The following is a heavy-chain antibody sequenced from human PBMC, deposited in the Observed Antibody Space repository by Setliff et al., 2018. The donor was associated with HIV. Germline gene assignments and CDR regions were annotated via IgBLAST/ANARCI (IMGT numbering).Heavy chain of an antibody. CDR2: IYYTGIT. D-gene: IGHD2-21*02. CDR1: GGSVTSYL. J-gene: IGHJ4*02. Sequence: PSETLSLTCSISGGSVTSYLWHWFRQPPGKGLEWTGYIYYTGITDNNPSLEGRVTTSVDTSKNQVSLRLKSVTTADTAVYYCARELYGGNSRPFDYWGQGALVTVSS. V-gene: IGHV4-59*02. CDR3: ARELYGGNSRPFDY.